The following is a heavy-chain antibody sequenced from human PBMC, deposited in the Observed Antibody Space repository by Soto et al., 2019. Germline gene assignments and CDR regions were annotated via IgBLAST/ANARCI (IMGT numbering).Heavy chain of an antibody. CDR2: ISYDGSNK. CDR3: ARDKGSSWHRTRVEPDWYCDL. V-gene: IGHV3-30-3*01. D-gene: IGHD6-13*01. Sequence: QVQLVESGGGVVQPGRSLRLSCAASGFTFSSYAMHWVRQAPGKGLEWVAVISYDGSNKYYADSVKGRFTISRDNSKNTLYLQMNSLRAEDTAVYYCARDKGSSWHRTRVEPDWYCDLWGRGTLVTVSS. J-gene: IGHJ2*01. CDR1: GFTFSSYA.